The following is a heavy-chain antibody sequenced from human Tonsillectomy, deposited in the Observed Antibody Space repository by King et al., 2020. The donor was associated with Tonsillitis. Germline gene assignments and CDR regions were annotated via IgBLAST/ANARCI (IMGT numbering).Heavy chain of an antibody. CDR3: ARVPSDTTYYYSGGMDV. D-gene: IGHD5-18*01. V-gene: IGHV1-8*01. CDR1: GYTFTSYD. Sequence: QLVQSGAEVRKPGASVKVSCKASGYTFTSYDINWVRQASGQGLEWMGWMNPNRGSTGYAQKFQGRITMTRNTSITTAYMELSSLRSEDTAVYYCARVPSDTTYYYSGGMDVWGQGTTVTVSS. CDR2: MNPNRGST. J-gene: IGHJ6*02.